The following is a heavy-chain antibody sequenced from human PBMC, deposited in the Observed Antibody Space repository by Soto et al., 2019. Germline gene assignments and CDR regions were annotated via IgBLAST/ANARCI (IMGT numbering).Heavy chain of an antibody. CDR1: GFIFSSYV. D-gene: IGHD2-15*01. CDR3: ARVVVVAEVDAFDI. J-gene: IGHJ3*02. CDR2: ITSSSSTI. V-gene: IGHV3-48*01. Sequence: GGSLRLSCAASGFIFSSYVMHWVRQAPGKGLEWASDITSSSSTIYYAESVKGRFTISRDNAKNSLYLQMNSLRAEDTAVYYCARVVVVAEVDAFDIWGQGTMVTVSS.